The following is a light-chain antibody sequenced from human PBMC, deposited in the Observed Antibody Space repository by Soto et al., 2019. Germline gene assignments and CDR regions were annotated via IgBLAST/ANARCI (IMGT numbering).Light chain of an antibody. CDR3: QQYEDLPLT. Sequence: DVQMTQSPSSLSASVGDRVIITCKANQSIANYLNWFQHKPGEAPKLLISDASHLELGVPSRFSGSRSGTDFVLDISNLQSEDVATYFCQQYEDLPLTFGEGTKVDI. J-gene: IGKJ4*01. V-gene: IGKV1-33*01. CDR2: DAS. CDR1: QSIANY.